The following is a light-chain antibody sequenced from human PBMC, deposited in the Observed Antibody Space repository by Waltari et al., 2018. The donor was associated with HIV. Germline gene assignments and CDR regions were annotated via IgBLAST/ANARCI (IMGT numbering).Light chain of an antibody. J-gene: IGKJ2*01. Sequence: EFVLTQSPGTLSLSPGERATLPCRASQSVSSRYLAWYQQRPGQAPRLLIYGASSRAAGIPDRFTGSGSGTDFTLTISRLEPEDFAVYYCQHFDTSLPKYTFGQGTKLEIK. V-gene: IGKV3-20*01. CDR2: GAS. CDR1: QSVSSRY. CDR3: QHFDTSLPKYT.